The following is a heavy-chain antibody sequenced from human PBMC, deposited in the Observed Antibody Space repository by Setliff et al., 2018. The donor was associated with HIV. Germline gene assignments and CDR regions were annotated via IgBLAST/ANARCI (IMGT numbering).Heavy chain of an antibody. CDR2: IIPIFGTP. J-gene: IGHJ3*02. Sequence: KVSCKASGGTFSSYAISWVRQAPGQGLEWMARIIPIFGTPNYAQKFQGRVTITAHKSTSTAYMELSSLRSEDTAVYYCTRDSGYERVDAFDIWGQGTMVTVSS. D-gene: IGHD5-12*01. CDR3: TRDSGYERVDAFDI. CDR1: GGTFSSYA. V-gene: IGHV1-69*06.